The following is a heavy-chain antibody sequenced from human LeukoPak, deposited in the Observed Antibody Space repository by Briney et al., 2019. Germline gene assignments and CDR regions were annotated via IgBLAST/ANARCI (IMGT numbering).Heavy chain of an antibody. CDR3: TTWGEKYSAHWDDAFDI. D-gene: IGHD1-26*01. V-gene: IGHV3-15*01. CDR1: GFSFSNAW. Sequence: GGSLRLSCAASGFSFSNAWMTWVRQAPGKGLEWVGRIKSKDQGATTDFAAPVKGRFILSRDDSLNTVYLQMNSLKSEDTAVYYCTTWGEKYSAHWDDAFDIWGQGTMVTVSS. J-gene: IGHJ3*02. CDR2: IKSKDQGATT.